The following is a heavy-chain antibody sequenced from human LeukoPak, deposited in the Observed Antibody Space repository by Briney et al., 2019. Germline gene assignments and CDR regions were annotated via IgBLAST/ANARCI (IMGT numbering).Heavy chain of an antibody. V-gene: IGHV7-4-1*02. D-gene: IGHD5-18*01. CDR2: INTNTGNP. J-gene: IGHJ4*02. Sequence: ASVKVSCKASGYTFTTYAMNWVRQAPGQGLEWMGWINTNTGNPAYAQGFTGRFVFSLDTSVSTAYLQISSLKADDTAVYYCAREVAIGRAAMEGLLHSGQGTLVTVSS. CDR3: AREVAIGRAAMEGLLH. CDR1: GYTFTTYA.